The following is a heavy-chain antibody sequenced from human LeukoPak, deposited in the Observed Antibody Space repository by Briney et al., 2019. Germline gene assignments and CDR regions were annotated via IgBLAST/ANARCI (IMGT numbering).Heavy chain of an antibody. CDR2: INAGNGNT. Sequence: ASVKVSCKASGYTFTTYAMHWVRQAPGQRLEWMGWINAGNGNTKYSQKFQGRVTITRDTSASKAYMELSSLRSEDTAIYYCARFTKTRGWFDPWGQGTLVTVSS. CDR3: ARFTKTRGWFDP. CDR1: GYTFTTYA. J-gene: IGHJ5*02. D-gene: IGHD2-8*01. V-gene: IGHV1-3*01.